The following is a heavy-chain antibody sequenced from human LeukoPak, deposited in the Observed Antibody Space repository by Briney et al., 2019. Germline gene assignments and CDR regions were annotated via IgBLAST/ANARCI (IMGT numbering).Heavy chain of an antibody. CDR3: ARSDIVVVPAAIQPNWFDP. Sequence: VASVKVSCKASGYTFTSYAMNWVRQAPEQGLEWMGWINTNTGNPTYAQGFTGRFVFSLDTSVSTAYLQISSLKAEDTAVYYCARSDIVVVPAAIQPNWFDPWGQGTLVTVSS. V-gene: IGHV7-4-1*02. CDR1: GYTFTSYA. CDR2: INTNTGNP. J-gene: IGHJ5*02. D-gene: IGHD2-2*01.